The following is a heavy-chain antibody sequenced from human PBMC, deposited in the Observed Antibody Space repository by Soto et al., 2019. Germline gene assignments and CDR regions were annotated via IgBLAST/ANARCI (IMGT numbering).Heavy chain of an antibody. CDR3: ARAHQSYYDTSGYYPYFDF. J-gene: IGHJ4*02. V-gene: IGHV4-61*01. D-gene: IGHD3-22*01. CDR1: GGSVNTAPYH. CDR2: IYYTGST. Sequence: NPSETLSLTCTVSGGSVNTAPYHWSWIRQSPRNGLEWIGNIYYTGSTNYNPSFESRVAISLDTSNNQFSLRLTSLTAADTAVYFCARAHQSYYDTSGYYPYFDFWGQGTLVTVSS.